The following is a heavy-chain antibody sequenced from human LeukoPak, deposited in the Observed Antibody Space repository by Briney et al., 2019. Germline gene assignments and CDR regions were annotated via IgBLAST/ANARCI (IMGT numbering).Heavy chain of an antibody. D-gene: IGHD2/OR15-2a*01. Sequence: AGESLKISCKGSGYTFTNYWIGWVRQMPGKGLEFMGIIYPGDSDTRYSPSFQGQVTISVDKSINTAYLQWSSLKASDSAMYYCARAGYSNRWDGVDYWGQGTLVTVSS. CDR3: ARAGYSNRWDGVDY. J-gene: IGHJ4*02. V-gene: IGHV5-51*01. CDR2: IYPGDSDT. CDR1: GYTFTNYW.